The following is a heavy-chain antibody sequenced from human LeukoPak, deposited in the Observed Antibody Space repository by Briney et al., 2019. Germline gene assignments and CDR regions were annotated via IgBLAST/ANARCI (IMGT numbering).Heavy chain of an antibody. V-gene: IGHV3-33*01. CDR3: ARQGGYDSSGFDY. CDR2: IWYDGSNK. CDR1: GFTFSSYG. D-gene: IGHD3-22*01. Sequence: GGSLRLSCAASGFTFSSYGMHWVRQAPGKGLEWVAVIWYDGSNKYYAASVKGRFTISRDNSKNTLYLQMNSLRAEDTAVYYCARQGGYDSSGFDYWGQGTLVTVSS. J-gene: IGHJ4*02.